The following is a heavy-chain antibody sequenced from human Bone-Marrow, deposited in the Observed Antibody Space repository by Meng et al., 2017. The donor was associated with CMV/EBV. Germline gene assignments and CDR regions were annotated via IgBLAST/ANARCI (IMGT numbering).Heavy chain of an antibody. CDR1: GFRFNNYG. Sequence: GESLKISCAASGFRFNNYGMHWFRQAPGKGLEWVTFIRYDGGRTFYADSLEGRFTVSRDSSKNTLYLQMNSLRLDDTAVYYCAKAPYEYDSSGYDYWGQGTLVTVSS. CDR3: AKAPYEYDSSGYDY. D-gene: IGHD3-22*01. J-gene: IGHJ4*02. CDR2: IRYDGGRT. V-gene: IGHV3-30*02.